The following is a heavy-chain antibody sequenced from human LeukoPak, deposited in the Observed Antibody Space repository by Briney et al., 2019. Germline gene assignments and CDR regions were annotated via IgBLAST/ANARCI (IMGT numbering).Heavy chain of an antibody. CDR2: INPSEGST. Sequence: GASVKVSCKASGYTFTSYYMHWVRQAPGQGLEWMGVINPSEGSTRYAQKFLGRVTVTRDTSTTTVDMELSSVRSEDTAVYYCARAFCSGGICHSFFDYWGQGTLVTVPS. J-gene: IGHJ4*02. V-gene: IGHV1-46*01. CDR1: GYTFTSYY. D-gene: IGHD2-15*01. CDR3: ARAFCSGGICHSFFDY.